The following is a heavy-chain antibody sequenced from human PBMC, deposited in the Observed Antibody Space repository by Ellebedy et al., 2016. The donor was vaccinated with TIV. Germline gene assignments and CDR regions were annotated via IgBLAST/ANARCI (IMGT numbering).Heavy chain of an antibody. D-gene: IGHD4-17*01. Sequence: SVKVSXXASGGTFSSYAISWVRQAPGQGLEWMGRIIPILGIANYAQKFQGRVTITADKSTSTAYMELSSLRSEDTAVYYCASLGDYGKGLDFDYWGQGTLVTVSS. CDR1: GGTFSSYA. J-gene: IGHJ4*02. V-gene: IGHV1-69*04. CDR3: ASLGDYGKGLDFDY. CDR2: IIPILGIA.